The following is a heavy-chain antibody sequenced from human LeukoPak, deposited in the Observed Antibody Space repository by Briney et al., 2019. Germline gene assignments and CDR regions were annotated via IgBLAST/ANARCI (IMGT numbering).Heavy chain of an antibody. Sequence: PGGSLRLSCAASGFTFSSYWMSWVRQAPGKGLEWVSVIYSGGSTYYADSVKGRFTISRDNSKNTLYLQMNSLRAEDTAVYYCARIRGITGTDWFDPWGQGTLVTVSS. CDR3: ARIRGITGTDWFDP. CDR1: GFTFSSYW. CDR2: IYSGGST. D-gene: IGHD1-20*01. V-gene: IGHV3-53*01. J-gene: IGHJ5*02.